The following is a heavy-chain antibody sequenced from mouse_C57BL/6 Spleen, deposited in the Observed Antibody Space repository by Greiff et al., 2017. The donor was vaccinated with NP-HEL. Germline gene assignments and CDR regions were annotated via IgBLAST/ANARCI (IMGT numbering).Heavy chain of an antibody. V-gene: IGHV5-6*01. Sequence: EVQLVESGGDLVKPGGSLKLSCAASGFTFSSYGMSWVRQTPDKRLEWVATISSGGSYTYYPDSVKGRFTISRDNAKNTLYLQMSSLKSEDTAMYYCARQEDYGDAWFAYWGQGTLVTVSA. D-gene: IGHD1-1*02. J-gene: IGHJ3*01. CDR3: ARQEDYGDAWFAY. CDR1: GFTFSSYG. CDR2: ISSGGSYT.